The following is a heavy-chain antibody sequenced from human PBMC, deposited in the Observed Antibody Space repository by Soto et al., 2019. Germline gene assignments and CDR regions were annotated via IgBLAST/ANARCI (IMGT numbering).Heavy chain of an antibody. V-gene: IGHV4-39*01. CDR2: IFYSGST. J-gene: IGHJ6*02. CDR3: ARHLTYCSAGSCYSDFPYYGMDV. CDR1: GGSISSGGYY. D-gene: IGHD2-15*01. Sequence: SETLSLTCTVSGGSISSGGYYWNWIRQPPGKGLEWIGSIFYSGSTYYNPSLKSRVTISVDTSKNQFSLKLSSVTAADTAVYYCARHLTYCSAGSCYSDFPYYGMDVWGQGTTVTVSS.